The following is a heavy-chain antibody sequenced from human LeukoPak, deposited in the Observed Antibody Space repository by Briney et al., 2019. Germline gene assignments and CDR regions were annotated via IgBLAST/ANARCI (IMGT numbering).Heavy chain of an antibody. Sequence: SETLSLTCAVYGGSFSGYYWSWIRQPPGKGLEWIGEINHSGSTNYNPSLKSRVTISVDTSKNQFSLKLSSVTAADTAVYYCARRVRGYSYDYWGQGTLVAVSS. CDR1: GGSFSGYY. CDR2: INHSGST. J-gene: IGHJ4*02. CDR3: ARRVRGYSYDY. D-gene: IGHD5-18*01. V-gene: IGHV4-34*01.